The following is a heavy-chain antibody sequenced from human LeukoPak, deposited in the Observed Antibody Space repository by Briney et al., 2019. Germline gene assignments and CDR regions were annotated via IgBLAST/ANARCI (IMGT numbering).Heavy chain of an antibody. V-gene: IGHV4-31*03. CDR2: IYYSGST. CDR3: ARSGGITISQTFDY. Sequence: PSQTLSLTCTVSGGSISSGGYYWSWIRQHPGKGLEWIGYIYYSGSTYYNPSLKSRVTISVDTSKNQFSLKLSSVTAADTAVYYCARSGGITISQTFDYWGQGTLVTVSS. CDR1: GGSISSGGYY. D-gene: IGHD3-9*01. J-gene: IGHJ4*02.